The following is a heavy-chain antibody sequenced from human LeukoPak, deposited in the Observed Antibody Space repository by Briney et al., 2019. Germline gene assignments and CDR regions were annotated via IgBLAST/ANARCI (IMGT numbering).Heavy chain of an antibody. CDR3: ANSDHDFWSGYSGDY. V-gene: IGHV3-74*01. CDR2: INSDGSST. J-gene: IGHJ4*02. CDR1: GFTFSSYW. D-gene: IGHD3-3*01. Sequence: GGSLRLSCAASGFTFSSYWMHWVRRAPGKGLVWVSRINSDGSSTSYADSVKGRFTISRDNAKNTLYLQMNSLRAEDTAVYYCANSDHDFWSGYSGDYWGQGTLVTVSS.